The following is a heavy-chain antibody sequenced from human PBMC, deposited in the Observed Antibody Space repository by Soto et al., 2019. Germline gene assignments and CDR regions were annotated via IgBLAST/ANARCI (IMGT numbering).Heavy chain of an antibody. J-gene: IGHJ3*02. Sequence: QVQLQESGPGLVKPSETLSLTCTVSGGSISTYYWSWIRQPAGKGLESIGYIYYTGSTNFNPSLQSRVTMSVDTSKNQFSLRLSSVTAADTAVYYCARVETFYYDSSGYGRDAFDIWGQGIMVTVSS. V-gene: IGHV4-59*01. CDR2: IYYTGST. D-gene: IGHD3-22*01. CDR1: GGSISTYY. CDR3: ARVETFYYDSSGYGRDAFDI.